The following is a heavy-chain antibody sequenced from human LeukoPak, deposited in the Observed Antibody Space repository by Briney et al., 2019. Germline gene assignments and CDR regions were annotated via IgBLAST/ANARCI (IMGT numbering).Heavy chain of an antibody. J-gene: IGHJ4*02. D-gene: IGHD3-22*01. V-gene: IGHV3-30*18. CDR1: GFTLSSYG. CDR2: ISYDGSNK. CDR3: ANGGTYYYDSSGSNWGFDY. Sequence: GRSLRLSCAASGFTLSSYGMHWVRQAPGKGLEWVAVISYDGSNKYYADSVKGRFTISRDNSKNTLYLQMNSLRAEDTAVYYCANGGTYYYDSSGSNWGFDYWGQGTLVTVSS.